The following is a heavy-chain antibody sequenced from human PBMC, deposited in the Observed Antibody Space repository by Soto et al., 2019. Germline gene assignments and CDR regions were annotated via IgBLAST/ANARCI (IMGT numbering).Heavy chain of an antibody. J-gene: IGHJ4*02. D-gene: IGHD6-13*01. Sequence: VASVKVSCKASGYTFTSYGISWVQQAPGQGLEWMGWISAFNGNTNYAQKLQGRVTMATDTSSSTAYMELRRLRYDETAVDSCARDGRFDAASNSGDYWGQGTLVTVSS. CDR3: ARDGRFDAASNSGDY. CDR1: GYTFTSYG. CDR2: ISAFNGNT. V-gene: IGHV1-18*01.